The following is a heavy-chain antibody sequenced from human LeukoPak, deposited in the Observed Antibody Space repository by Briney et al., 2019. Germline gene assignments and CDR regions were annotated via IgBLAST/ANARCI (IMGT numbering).Heavy chain of an antibody. J-gene: IGHJ4*02. Sequence: PGGSLRLSCAASGFTFSRYAMHWVRQAPGKGLEWVTVMSYDGSNQYYADSVKGRFTISRDNSKNTLYLQMNNLRPEDTAVYYCARGTLVATIQADYYLDYWGQGTLVTVSS. V-gene: IGHV3-30*04. CDR1: GFTFSRYA. D-gene: IGHD5-12*01. CDR3: ARGTLVATIQADYYLDY. CDR2: MSYDGSNQ.